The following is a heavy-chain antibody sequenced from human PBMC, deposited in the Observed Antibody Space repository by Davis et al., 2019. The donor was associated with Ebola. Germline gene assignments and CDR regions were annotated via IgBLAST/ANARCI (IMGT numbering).Heavy chain of an antibody. J-gene: IGHJ6*04. V-gene: IGHV1-2*06. CDR1: GYTFTGYY. D-gene: IGHD6-19*01. CDR3: ARDSSGWYGYGMDV. CDR2: INPNSGGT. Sequence: AASVKVSCKASGYTFTGYYMHWVRQAPGQGREWMGRINPNSGGTNYAQKFQGRVTMTRDTSISTAYMELSRLRSDDTAVYYCARDSSGWYGYGMDVWGKGTTVTVSS.